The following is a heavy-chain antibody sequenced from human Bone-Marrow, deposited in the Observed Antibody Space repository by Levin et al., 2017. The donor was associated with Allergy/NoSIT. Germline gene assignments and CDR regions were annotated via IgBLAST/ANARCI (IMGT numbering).Heavy chain of an antibody. D-gene: IGHD6-19*01. J-gene: IGHJ4*02. CDR3: AREGIAVAGSFDY. CDR2: IYYSGST. CDR1: GGSISSYY. V-gene: IGHV4-59*01. Sequence: SETLSLTCTVSGGSISSYYWSWIRQPPGKGLEWIGYIYYSGSTNYNPSLKSRVTISVDTSKNQFSLKLSSVTAADTAVYYCAREGIAVAGSFDYWGQGTLVTVSS.